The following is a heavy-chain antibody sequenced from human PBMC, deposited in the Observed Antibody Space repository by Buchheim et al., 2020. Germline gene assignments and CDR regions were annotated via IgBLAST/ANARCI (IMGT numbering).Heavy chain of an antibody. D-gene: IGHD3-22*01. J-gene: IGHJ1*01. Sequence: EVQLLESGGGLVQPGGSLRLSCAASGFTFSSYAMSWVRQAPGKGLEWVSAISGSGGSTYYADSVTGRFTISRDNSTNTLYLQMNSLRAEDTAVYYCAKDGMIVVVITTSLEYFQHWGQGTL. CDR1: GFTFSSYA. CDR2: ISGSGGST. V-gene: IGHV3-23*01. CDR3: AKDGMIVVVITTSLEYFQH.